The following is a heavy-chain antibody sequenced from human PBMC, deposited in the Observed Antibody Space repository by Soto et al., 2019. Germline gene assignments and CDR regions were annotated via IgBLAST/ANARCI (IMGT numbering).Heavy chain of an antibody. J-gene: IGHJ4*02. Sequence: PSETLSLTCTVSGGSVSSGSDYWSWIRQPPGRGLEWIGYIYNSGSTDYNTSLKSRVTISVDTSKNQFSLKLTSVTAADTAVYYCARVPRRSSSFYFDYWGQGTLVTVSS. CDR3: ARVPRRSSSFYFDY. CDR1: GGSVSSGSDY. D-gene: IGHD6-6*01. CDR2: IYNSGST. V-gene: IGHV4-61*01.